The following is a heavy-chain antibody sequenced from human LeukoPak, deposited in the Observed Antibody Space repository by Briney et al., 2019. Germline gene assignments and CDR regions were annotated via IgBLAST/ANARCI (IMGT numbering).Heavy chain of an antibody. CDR2: IYKTGST. D-gene: IGHD3-22*01. CDR1: GGSISSYY. J-gene: IGHJ3*02. Sequence: SETLSLTCTVSGGSISSYYWSWIRQPAGKGLEWIGRIYKTGSTNYNPSLKSRVTISVDTSKNQFFLKLSSVTAADTAVYYCARHLTYYYDSSGSCAFDIWGQGTMVTVSS. CDR3: ARHLTYYYDSSGSCAFDI. V-gene: IGHV4-4*07.